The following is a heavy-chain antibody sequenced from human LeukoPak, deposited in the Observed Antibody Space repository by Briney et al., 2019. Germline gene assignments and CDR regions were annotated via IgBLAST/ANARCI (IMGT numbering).Heavy chain of an antibody. CDR3: ARGGSSGWYVDY. CDR1: GYTFTSYD. J-gene: IGHJ4*02. V-gene: IGHV1-8*01. CDR2: MNPNSGNT. D-gene: IGHD6-19*01. Sequence: AAVKVSCKASGYTFTSYDINWVRQATAQGLEWMGWMNPNSGNTGYAQKFQGRVTMTRNTSISTAYMELSSLRSEGTAVYYCARGGSSGWYVDYWGQGTLVTVSS.